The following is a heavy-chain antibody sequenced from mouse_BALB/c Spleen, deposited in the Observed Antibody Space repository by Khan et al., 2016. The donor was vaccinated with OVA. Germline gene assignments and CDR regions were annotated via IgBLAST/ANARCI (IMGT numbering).Heavy chain of an antibody. Sequence: QIQLVQSGPELKKPGETVKISCKASGYTFTNYGMNWVKQSPGKALKWMGWINTYTGEPTYADDFKGRFAFSLETSANTAYLQINNLKNEDTATLFCARPPYFSYTLDHWGQGTSVTFSS. V-gene: IGHV9-3-1*01. J-gene: IGHJ4*01. D-gene: IGHD2-10*01. CDR3: ARPPYFSYTLDH. CDR2: INTYTGEP. CDR1: GYTFTNYG.